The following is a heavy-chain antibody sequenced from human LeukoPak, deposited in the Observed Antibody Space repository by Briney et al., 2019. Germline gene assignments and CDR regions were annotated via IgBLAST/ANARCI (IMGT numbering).Heavy chain of an antibody. CDR3: ARGPRGYFDL. CDR1: GFTFSGYG. V-gene: IGHV3-33*01. Sequence: TGGSLRLSCAASGFTFSGYGMHWVRQAPGKGLEWVAVIWYDGSNAYYADSVKGRFTVSRDNAKNSLYLQMNSLRAEDTAVYYCARGPRGYFDLWGRGTLVTVSS. J-gene: IGHJ2*01. CDR2: IWYDGSNA.